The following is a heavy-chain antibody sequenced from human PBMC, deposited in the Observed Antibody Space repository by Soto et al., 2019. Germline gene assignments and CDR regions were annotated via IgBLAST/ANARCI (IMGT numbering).Heavy chain of an antibody. CDR1: GYSFTNHG. CDR2: ISLNNGDT. CDR3: ARVYSYGSHWFFDL. V-gene: IGHV1-18*04. Sequence: QVQLVQSGAEVRKPGASVKVSCTASGYSFTNHGITWVRQAPGQGLEWMGWISLNNGDTKYAQKVQGRVTMTTDTSTSTGYMGLWNLSYDDTAVYYCARVYSYGSHWFFDLWGRGTLVTGSS. J-gene: IGHJ2*01. D-gene: IGHD5-18*01.